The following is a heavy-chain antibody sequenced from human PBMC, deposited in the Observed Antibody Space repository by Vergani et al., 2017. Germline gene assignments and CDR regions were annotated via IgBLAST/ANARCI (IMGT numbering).Heavy chain of an antibody. CDR1: GGSISSSRYY. CDR3: ARPTNSGSYFGLGY. CDR2: IYYSGST. J-gene: IGHJ4*02. V-gene: IGHV4-39*01. D-gene: IGHD1-26*01. Sequence: QLQLQESGPGLVKPSETLSLTCTVSGGSISSSRYYWGWIRQPPGKGLEWIGSIYYSGSTYYTPSLKRRVTISVDTSKNQFSLKLSSVTAADTAVYYCARPTNSGSYFGLGYWGQGTLVTVSS.